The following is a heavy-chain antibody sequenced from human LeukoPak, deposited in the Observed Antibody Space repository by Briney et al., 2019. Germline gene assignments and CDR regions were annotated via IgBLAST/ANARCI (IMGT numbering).Heavy chain of an antibody. CDR1: GFTFSSYG. CDR3: EKHYYDTSGSFYCFDS. J-gene: IGHJ4*02. V-gene: IGHV3-23*01. D-gene: IGHD3-22*01. CDR2: ISGSGGST. Sequence: GGSLRLSCAASGFTFSSYGMSWVRQAPGKGLEWVSGISGSGGSTHYADSVKGRFTISRDNSKNTLYLQMNSLRPEDTAVYYCEKHYYDTSGSFYCFDSWGQGTLVTVSS.